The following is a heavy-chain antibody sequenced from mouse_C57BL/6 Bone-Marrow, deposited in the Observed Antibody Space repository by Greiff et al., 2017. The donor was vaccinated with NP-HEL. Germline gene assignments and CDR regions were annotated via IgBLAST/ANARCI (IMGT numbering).Heavy chain of an antibody. Sequence: EVKVVESGGGLVQPGGSLKLSCAASGFTFSDYGMAWVRQAPRKGPEWVAFISNLAYSIYYADTVTGRFTISRENAKNTLYLEMSSLRSEDTAMYYCARRGVYSNYEGAMDYWGQGTSVTVSS. V-gene: IGHV5-15*01. D-gene: IGHD2-5*01. CDR3: ARRGVYSNYEGAMDY. CDR2: ISNLAYSI. J-gene: IGHJ4*01. CDR1: GFTFSDYG.